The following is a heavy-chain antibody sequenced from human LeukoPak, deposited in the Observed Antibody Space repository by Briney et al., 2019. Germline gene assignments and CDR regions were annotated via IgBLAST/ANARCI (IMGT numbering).Heavy chain of an antibody. V-gene: IGHV3-11*04. CDR2: ISSDYSTT. Sequence: GGSLRLSCAASGFTFSDHYMSWIRQAPGKGLEWLSYISSDYSTTYYADAVKGRFTISRDNAKHSLYLQMDSLGAEDTAVYYCARAYSWGQGTLVTVSS. CDR3: ARAYS. J-gene: IGHJ5*02. CDR1: GFTFSDHY. D-gene: IGHD2-21*01.